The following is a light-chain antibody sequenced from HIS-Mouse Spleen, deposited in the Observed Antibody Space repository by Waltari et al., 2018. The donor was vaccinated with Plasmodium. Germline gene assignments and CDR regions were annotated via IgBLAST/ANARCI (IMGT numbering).Light chain of an antibody. V-gene: IGLV3-9*01. CDR2: RDS. CDR3: QVWDSSTV. J-gene: IGLJ3*02. CDR1: NIGSKH. Sequence: SYELTQPLSVSVALGQTARITCGGKNIGSKHVHWYQQKPGQAPVLVIYRDSNRPSGIPERFSGSNSGNTATLTISRAQAGDEADYYCQVWDSSTVFGGGTKLTVL.